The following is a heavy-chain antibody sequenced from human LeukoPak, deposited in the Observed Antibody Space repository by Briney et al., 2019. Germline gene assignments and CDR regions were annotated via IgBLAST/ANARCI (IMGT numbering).Heavy chain of an antibody. V-gene: IGHV1-24*01. CDR1: GYSLSQLS. J-gene: IGHJ4*02. Sequence: ASVKVSCKVSGYSLSQLSIHWVRQAPGKGLEWMGGFDFEDGETLYAQKFRGRLTVTEDTSTDTSYMELSSLAYDDTAVYYCATETPPSGTYSVHFDSWGQGTLVTVSS. CDR2: FDFEDGET. D-gene: IGHD1-26*01. CDR3: ATETPPSGTYSVHFDS.